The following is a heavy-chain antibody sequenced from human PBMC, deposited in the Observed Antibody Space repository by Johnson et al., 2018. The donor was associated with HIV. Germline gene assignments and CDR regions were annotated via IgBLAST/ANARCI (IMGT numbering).Heavy chain of an antibody. CDR1: GFTFSDHY. CDR3: ARRADTSGWYAALDL. V-gene: IGHV3-72*01. D-gene: IGHD6-19*01. J-gene: IGHJ3*01. CDR2: TRDKANSYST. Sequence: VYLVESGGGLVQPGGSLRLSCAASGFTFSDHYMDWVRQAPGKGLEWIARTRDKANSYSTEYAASVKGRFIISRDGLKDSLYLQMNSLKSEDTSVYFCARRADTSGWYAALDLWGQGTMVTVSS.